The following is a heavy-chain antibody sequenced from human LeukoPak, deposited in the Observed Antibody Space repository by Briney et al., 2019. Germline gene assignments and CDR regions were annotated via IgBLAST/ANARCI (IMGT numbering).Heavy chain of an antibody. Sequence: QPGGSLRLSCAASGFTFSSYGMNWVRQAPGKGLEWVSYIDGSSRAIYYADSVKGRFTVSRDNAKNSLFLQMNSLRDEDTAVYYCAREPDDSSGYGAFDIWGQGTMVTVSS. D-gene: IGHD3-22*01. CDR2: IDGSSRAI. CDR1: GFTFSSYG. J-gene: IGHJ3*02. V-gene: IGHV3-48*02. CDR3: AREPDDSSGYGAFDI.